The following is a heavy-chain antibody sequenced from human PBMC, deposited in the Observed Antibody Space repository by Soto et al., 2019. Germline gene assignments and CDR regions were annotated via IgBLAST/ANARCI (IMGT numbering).Heavy chain of an antibody. CDR1: GFTFSSYA. CDR3: AKDGGGYCSSTSCPYFDY. CDR2: ISGSGGST. Sequence: PGGSLRLSCAASGFTFSSYAMSWVRQAPGKGLEWVSAISGSGGSTYYADSVKGRFTISRDNSKNTLYLQMNSLRAEDTAVYYCAKDGGGYCSSTSCPYFDYWGQGTLVTVSS. J-gene: IGHJ4*02. D-gene: IGHD2-2*01. V-gene: IGHV3-23*01.